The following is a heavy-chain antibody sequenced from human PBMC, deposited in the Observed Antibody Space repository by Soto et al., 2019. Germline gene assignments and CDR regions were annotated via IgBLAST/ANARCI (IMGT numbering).Heavy chain of an antibody. CDR1: GGTVASSHW. V-gene: IGHV4-4*02. CDR3: AREIVTAGGNNYFDP. J-gene: IGHJ5*02. Sequence: SETLSLTCGVSGGTVASSHWWSWVRQSPGRGLEWIGNVYHTGDTNFNPSLQSRVTFSVDKSNNQFSLRLTSVTAADTAVYFCAREIVTAGGNNYFDPWGPGTLVTVSS. CDR2: VYHTGDT. D-gene: IGHD2-21*02.